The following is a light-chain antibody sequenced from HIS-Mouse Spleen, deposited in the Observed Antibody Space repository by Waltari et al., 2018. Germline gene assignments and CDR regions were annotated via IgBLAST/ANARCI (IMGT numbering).Light chain of an antibody. V-gene: IGKV1-8*01. J-gene: IGKJ5*01. CDR3: QQYYSYLPIT. CDR1: QGISSY. CDR2: AAS. Sequence: AIRMTQSPSSFSASTGDRVTITCRASQGISSYLACYQQKPGKAPKLLIYAASTLQSGVPSRFSGSGSGTDFTLTISCLQSEDFATYYCQQYYSYLPITFGQGTRLGIK.